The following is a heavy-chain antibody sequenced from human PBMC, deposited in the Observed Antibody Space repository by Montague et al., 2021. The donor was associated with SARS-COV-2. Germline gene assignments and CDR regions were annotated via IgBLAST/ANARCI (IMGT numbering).Heavy chain of an antibody. D-gene: IGHD5-18*01. CDR3: ARRRGAWIELWSFDY. J-gene: IGHJ4*02. CDR2: ITSSSYT. CDR1: GFTVSSNY. Sequence: SLRLSCAASGFTVSSNYMSWVRQAPGKGLEWVSYITSSSYTNYADSVKGRFTISRDNAKNSLYLQMNSLRAEDTAVYYCARRRGAWIELWSFDYWGQGTLVTVSS. V-gene: IGHV3-11*06.